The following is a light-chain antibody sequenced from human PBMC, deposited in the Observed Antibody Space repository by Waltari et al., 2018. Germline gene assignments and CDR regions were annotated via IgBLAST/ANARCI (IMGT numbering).Light chain of an antibody. CDR2: GNS. CDR3: QSYDSSLSGSDVV. V-gene: IGLV1-40*01. Sequence: QSVLTLPPSVSGARGQKVPISSTGSGANIGGPYEVHWYRQLPGTAPKLLIFGNSNRPSGVPDRFSGSKSGTSASLAITGLQAEDEADYYCQSYDSSLSGSDVVFGGGTKLTVL. CDR1: GANIGGPYE. J-gene: IGLJ2*01.